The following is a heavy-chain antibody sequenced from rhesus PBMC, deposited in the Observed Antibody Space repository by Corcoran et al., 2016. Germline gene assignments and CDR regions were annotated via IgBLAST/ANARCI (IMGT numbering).Heavy chain of an antibody. CDR3: ARDPGYSGYRSFDY. Sequence: EVQLVESGGGLVQPGGSLRLSCAASGFTFSSYGMHWVRQAPGKGLEWVAVISYDGSKKYYGYFVKDRFTSSRDNFKNMLYLQMNNLKLEDTAVYYCARDPGYSGYRSFDYWGQGVLVTVSS. D-gene: IGHD5-42*01. CDR2: ISYDGSKK. J-gene: IGHJ4*01. CDR1: GFTFSSYG. V-gene: IGHV3-54*02.